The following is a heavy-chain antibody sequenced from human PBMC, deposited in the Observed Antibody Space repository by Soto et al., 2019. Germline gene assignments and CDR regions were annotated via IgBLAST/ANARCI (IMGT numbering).Heavy chain of an antibody. D-gene: IGHD2-15*01. J-gene: IGHJ4*02. CDR3: ASSVVVPSTMNYFDY. CDR1: GYSFSNYW. Sequence: EVQLVQSGAEVKKPGESLKISCKGSGYSFSNYWIAWVRQMPGKGLEWMGIIFPADSDTKYSPSFQGQVTISADKSSSTAYLQWSSLTASDTVMYYCASSVVVPSTMNYFDYWGQGSLVTVSS. CDR2: IFPADSDT. V-gene: IGHV5-51*01.